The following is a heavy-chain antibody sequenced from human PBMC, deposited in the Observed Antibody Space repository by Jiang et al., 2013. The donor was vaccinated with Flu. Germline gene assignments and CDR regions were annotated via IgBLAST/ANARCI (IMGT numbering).Heavy chain of an antibody. CDR1: YA. Sequence: YAISWVRQAPGQGLEWMGRIIPILGIANYAQKFQGRVTITADKSTSTAYMELSSLRSEDTAVYYCAPNSSGDYWGQGTLVTVSS. V-gene: IGHV1-69*04. D-gene: IGHD6-19*01. J-gene: IGHJ4*02. CDR3: APNSSGDY. CDR2: IIPILGIA.